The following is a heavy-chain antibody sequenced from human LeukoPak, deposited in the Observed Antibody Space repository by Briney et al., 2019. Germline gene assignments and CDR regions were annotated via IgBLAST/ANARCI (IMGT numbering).Heavy chain of an antibody. J-gene: IGHJ4*02. CDR3: AKDKVGATGLDY. CDR1: GFTFDDYA. D-gene: IGHD1-26*01. CDR2: ISWNSGSI. Sequence: PGRSLRLSCAASGFTFDDYAMHWVRQAPGKGLEWVSGISWNSGSIGYADSEKGRFTISRDNAKNSLYLQMNSLRAEDTALYYCAKDKVGATGLDYWGQGTLVTVSS. V-gene: IGHV3-9*01.